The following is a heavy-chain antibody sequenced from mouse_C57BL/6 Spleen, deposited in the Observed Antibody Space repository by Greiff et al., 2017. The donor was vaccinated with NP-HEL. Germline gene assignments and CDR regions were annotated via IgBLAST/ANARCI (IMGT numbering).Heavy chain of an antibody. J-gene: IGHJ1*03. D-gene: IGHD6-5*01. CDR1: GYTFTSYW. CDR2: IDPSDSET. CDR3: ARFGPYLSYWYFDV. V-gene: IGHV1-52*01. Sequence: QVQLKQPGAELVRPGSSVKLSCKASGYTFTSYWMHWVKQRPIQGLEWIGNIDPSDSETHYNQKFKDKATLTVDKSSSTAYMQLSSLTSEDSAVYYCARFGPYLSYWYFDVWGTGTTVTVSS.